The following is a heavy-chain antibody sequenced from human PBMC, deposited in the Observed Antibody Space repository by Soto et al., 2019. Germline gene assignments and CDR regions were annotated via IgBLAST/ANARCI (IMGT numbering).Heavy chain of an antibody. D-gene: IGHD2-8*02. CDR3: ARDKITGLFDY. CDR1: GGSISSGGYS. CDR2: IYHSGST. Sequence: SETLSLTCAVSGGSISSGGYSWSWIRQPPGKGMEWIGYIYHSGSTYYNPSLKSRVTISVDTSKNQFSLKLTSVTAADTAVYYCARDKITGLFDYWGQGTLVTVSS. J-gene: IGHJ4*02. V-gene: IGHV4-30-2*01.